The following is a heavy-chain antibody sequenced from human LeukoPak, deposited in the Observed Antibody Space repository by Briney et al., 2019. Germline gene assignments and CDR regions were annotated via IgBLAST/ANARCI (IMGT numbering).Heavy chain of an antibody. CDR3: ARDGGRDGYNSFDY. D-gene: IGHD5-24*01. CDR2: IYYSGST. CDR1: GGSISSYY. V-gene: IGHV4-59*01. J-gene: IGHJ4*02. Sequence: SETLSLTCTVSGGSISSYYWSWIRQPPGKGLEWIGYIYYSGSTNYNPSLKSRVTISVDTSKNQFSLKLSSVIAADTAVYYCARDGGRDGYNSFDYWGQGTLVTVSS.